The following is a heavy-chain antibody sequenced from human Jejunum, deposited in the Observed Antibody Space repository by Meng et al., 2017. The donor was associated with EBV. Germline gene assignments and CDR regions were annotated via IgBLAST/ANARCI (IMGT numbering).Heavy chain of an antibody. Sequence: EVQLVESXXXXVXXGGXLRLSCAASGFTFSNYWMHWVRQAPGKGLIWVSRIHNDGINTIYADSVKGRFTISRDNAKNTLYLQMNSLRAEDTAVYYCARDGSYNFDSWGQGTLVTVSS. D-gene: IGHD1-26*01. CDR2: IHNDGINT. J-gene: IGHJ4*02. CDR3: ARDGSYNFDS. V-gene: IGHV3-74*01. CDR1: GFTFSNYW.